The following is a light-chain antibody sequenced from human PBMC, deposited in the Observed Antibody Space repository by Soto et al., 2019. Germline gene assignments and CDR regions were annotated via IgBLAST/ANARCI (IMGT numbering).Light chain of an antibody. Sequence: DIPMPPSPSTQSASVGASVTLTFRARQSISSWLAWYQQKPGKAPKLLIYDASSLESGVPSRFSGSGSGTEFTLTISSLQPDDFATYYCQQYNSYFITFGQGTRLEIK. CDR1: QSISSW. J-gene: IGKJ5*01. CDR3: QQYNSYFIT. V-gene: IGKV1-5*01. CDR2: DAS.